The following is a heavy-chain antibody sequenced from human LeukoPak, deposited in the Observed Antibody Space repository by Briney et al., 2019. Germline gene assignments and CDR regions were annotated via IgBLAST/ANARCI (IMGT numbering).Heavy chain of an antibody. CDR1: GFTFGIYA. D-gene: IGHD1-26*01. CDR3: ARGPAKGGSYEGSLDY. J-gene: IGHJ4*02. CDR2: IGPSGSNI. V-gene: IGHV3-48*01. Sequence: PGGSLRLSCAASGFTFGIYAMNWVRQAPGKGLEWVSYIGPSGSNIYYADSVKGRFTISRDNAKNTLYLQMNSLRAEDTAVYYCARGPAKGGSYEGSLDYWGQGTLVTVSS.